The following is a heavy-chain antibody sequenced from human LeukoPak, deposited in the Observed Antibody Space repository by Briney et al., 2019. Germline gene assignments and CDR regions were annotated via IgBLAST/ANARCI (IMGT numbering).Heavy chain of an antibody. CDR1: GPTFITYW. J-gene: IGHJ4*02. Sequence: PGGSLRLSCAASGPTFITYWMHWVRQAPGKGLVWVSRINSDGSSTTYADSVKGRFTISRDDAKNTLHLQMNSLRAEDTAVYYCVSDVGDWGQGTLVTVSS. D-gene: IGHD3-10*01. CDR2: INSDGSST. V-gene: IGHV3-74*01. CDR3: VSDVGD.